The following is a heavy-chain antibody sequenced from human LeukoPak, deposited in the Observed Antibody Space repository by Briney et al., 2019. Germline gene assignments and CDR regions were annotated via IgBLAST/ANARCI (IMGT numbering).Heavy chain of an antibody. J-gene: IGHJ4*02. CDR3: ARKYMVRGVTLDY. D-gene: IGHD3-10*01. CDR1: GFTFSSYA. CDR2: ISYDGSNK. V-gene: IGHV3-30-3*01. Sequence: GGSLRLSCAASGFTFSSYAMHWVRQAPGKGLEWVAVISYDGSNKYYADSVKGRFTISRDNSKNTLYLQMNSLRAEDTAVYYCARKYMVRGVTLDYWGQGTLVTVSS.